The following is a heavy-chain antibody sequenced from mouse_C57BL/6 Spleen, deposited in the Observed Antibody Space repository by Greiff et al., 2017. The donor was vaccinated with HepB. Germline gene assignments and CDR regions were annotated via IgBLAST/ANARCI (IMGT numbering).Heavy chain of an antibody. CDR2: INSDGGST. V-gene: IGHV5-2*03. CDR1: EYEFPSHD. J-gene: IGHJ3*01. D-gene: IGHD1-1*01. CDR3: ARDYGSSPLAY. Sequence: DVKLVESGGGLVQPGESLKLSCESNEYEFPSHDMSWVRKTPEKRLELVAAINSDGGSTYYPDTMERRFIISRDNTKKTLYLQMSSLSSEDTAVYYCARDYGSSPLAYWGQGTLVTVSA.